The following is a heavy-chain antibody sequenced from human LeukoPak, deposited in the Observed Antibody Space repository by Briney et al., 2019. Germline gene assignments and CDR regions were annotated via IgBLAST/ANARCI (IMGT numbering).Heavy chain of an antibody. CDR2: IWYDGSNK. D-gene: IGHD6-13*01. CDR1: GFTFSSYG. J-gene: IGHJ4*02. CDR3: ARVPSVAAAGDYFDY. V-gene: IGHV3-33*01. Sequence: GGSLRLSCAASGFTFSSYGMHWVRQAPGKGLEWVAVIWYDGSNKYYADSGKGRFTISRDNSKNTLYLQMNSLRAEDTAVYYCARVPSVAAAGDYFDYWGQGTLVTVSS.